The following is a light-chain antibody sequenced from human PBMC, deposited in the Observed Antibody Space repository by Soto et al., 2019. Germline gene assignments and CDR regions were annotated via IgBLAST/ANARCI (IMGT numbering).Light chain of an antibody. CDR1: QSVSFY. V-gene: IGKV3-11*01. Sequence: VLTQSPATLSLSPGERATLSCRASQSVSFYLAWYQQKPGQAPRLLIYDTSKRAPGIPARFSGSGSGTDFPLTITRVEPEDFAVYYCQQRNDWPPATFGGGTKVEIK. CDR2: DTS. J-gene: IGKJ4*01. CDR3: QQRNDWPPAT.